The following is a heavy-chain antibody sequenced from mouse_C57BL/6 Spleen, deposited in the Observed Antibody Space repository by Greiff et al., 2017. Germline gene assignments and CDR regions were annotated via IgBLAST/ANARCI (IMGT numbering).Heavy chain of an antibody. J-gene: IGHJ2*01. Sequence: EVKLVESGGGLVKPGGSLKLSCAASGFTFSSYAMSWVRQTPEKRLEWVANISDGGSYTYYPDNVKGRFTISRDNAKNNLYLQMSHRKSEDTAMYYCAREALYDGYFDYWGQRTTLTVSS. V-gene: IGHV5-4*01. CDR2: ISDGGSYT. CDR3: AREALYDGYFDY. D-gene: IGHD2-3*01. CDR1: GFTFSSYA.